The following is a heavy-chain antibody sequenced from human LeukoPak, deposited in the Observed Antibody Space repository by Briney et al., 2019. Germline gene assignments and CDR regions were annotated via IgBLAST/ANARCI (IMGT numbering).Heavy chain of an antibody. V-gene: IGHV4-59*01. Sequence: SETLSLTCTVSGGSINSYYWSWLRQPPGKGLEWIGYIYYSGSTYYNASLKSRVTISVDTSKNQFSLKLSSVTAADTAVYYCARLRWLQLRYFDYWGQGTLVTVSS. J-gene: IGHJ4*02. D-gene: IGHD5-24*01. CDR2: IYYSGST. CDR1: GGSINSYY. CDR3: ARLRWLQLRYFDY.